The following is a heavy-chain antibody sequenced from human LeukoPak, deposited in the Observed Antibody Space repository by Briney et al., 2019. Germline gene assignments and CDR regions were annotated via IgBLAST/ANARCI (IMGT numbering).Heavy chain of an antibody. CDR2: INPTSSGA. CDR3: AGGLAGAGRSLRY. D-gene: IGHD6-19*01. J-gene: IGHJ4*02. V-gene: IGHV1-2*02. Sequence: SVQGSCKDSASTFTGDYMHWARQAPVQGLEWMGWINPTSSGANYTKEFQGRVTMTRDASISTAHMVLSRPGSDATASYCCAGGLAGAGRSLRYWRRGTLVSVS. CDR1: ASTFTGDY.